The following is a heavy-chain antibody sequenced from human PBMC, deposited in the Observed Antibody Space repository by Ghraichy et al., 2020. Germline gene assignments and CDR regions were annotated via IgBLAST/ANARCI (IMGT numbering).Heavy chain of an antibody. D-gene: IGHD2-2*01. CDR3: AAQKRGTYQLDYYYYGMDV. J-gene: IGHJ6*02. CDR2: INHSGST. CDR1: GGSFSGYY. Sequence: SQTLSLTCAVYGGSFSGYYWSWIRQPPGKGLEWIGEINHSGSTNYNPSLKSRVTISVDTSKNQFSLKLSSVTAADTAVYYCAAQKRGTYQLDYYYYGMDVWGQGTTVTVSS. V-gene: IGHV4-34*01.